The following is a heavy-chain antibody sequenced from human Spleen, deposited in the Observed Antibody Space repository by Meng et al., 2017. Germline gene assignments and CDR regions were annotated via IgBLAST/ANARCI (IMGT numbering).Heavy chain of an antibody. CDR3: AGNQLTPYYYYYGMDV. Sequence: GSLRLSCVVSGGSFSGYYWSWIRQPPGKGLEWIGEINHSGSTNYNPSLKSRVTISVDTSKNQFSLKLSSVTAADTAVYYCAGNQLTPYYYYYGMDVWGQGTTVTVSS. V-gene: IGHV4-34*01. CDR2: INHSGST. D-gene: IGHD4-23*01. J-gene: IGHJ6*02. CDR1: GGSFSGYY.